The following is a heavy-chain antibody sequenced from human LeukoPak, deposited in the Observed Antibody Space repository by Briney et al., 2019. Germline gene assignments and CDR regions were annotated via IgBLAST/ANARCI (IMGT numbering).Heavy chain of an antibody. CDR1: GGSISSYY. J-gene: IGHJ4*02. V-gene: IGHV4-59*01. CDR3: ARGGWSLDY. Sequence: SETLSLTCTVSGGSISSYYWSWIRQPPGKGPEWIGYTYYTGNTNYNSSLESRVTISVDTSKNQFSLKLRSVTAADTAVYYCARGGWSLDYWGQGTLVTVSS. CDR2: TYYTGNT.